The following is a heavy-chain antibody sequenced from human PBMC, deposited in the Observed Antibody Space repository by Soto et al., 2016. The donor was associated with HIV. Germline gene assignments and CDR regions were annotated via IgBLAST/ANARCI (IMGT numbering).Heavy chain of an antibody. CDR2: VYYRGPP. CDR1: GDSMRNYY. CDR3: AGGDTAYDDNYYYYIDV. Sequence: QVQLQESGPGLVKPSETLSLTCTVSGDSMRNYYWSWIRQTSGKGLEWIGQVYYRGPPITNPSLKSRVTISVDMSQNQFSLRLTSVTADDTAVYYCAGGDTAYDDNYYYYIDVWGQRATVTVLL. V-gene: IGHV4-59*13. D-gene: IGHD5-12*01. J-gene: IGHJ6*01.